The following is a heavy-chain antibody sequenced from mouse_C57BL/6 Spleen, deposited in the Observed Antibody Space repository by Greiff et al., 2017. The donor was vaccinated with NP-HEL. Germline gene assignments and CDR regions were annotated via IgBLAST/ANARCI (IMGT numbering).Heavy chain of an antibody. CDR3: ARNGLGDYYAMDY. V-gene: IGHV3-6*01. Sequence: EESGPGLVKPSQSLSLTCSVTGYSITSGYYWNWIRQFPGNKLEWMGYISYDGSNNYNPSLKNRISITRDTSTNQFFLKLNSVTTEDTATYYWARNGLGDYYAMDYWGQGTSVTVSS. D-gene: IGHD3-1*01. CDR2: ISYDGSN. J-gene: IGHJ4*01. CDR1: GYSITSGYY.